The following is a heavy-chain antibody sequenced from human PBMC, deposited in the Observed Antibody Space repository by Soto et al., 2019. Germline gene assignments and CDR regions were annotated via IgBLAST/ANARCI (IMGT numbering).Heavy chain of an antibody. Sequence: EVQLLESGGDLVQPGGSLRLSCVASGFIFSNYALSWVRQAPGKGLEWVSSVSGSGTYTYYADSLKGRFTISRDNSKNTLYLQINSLRPEDTALYYCAKDSLPTLRDFQIWGRGTLVTVSS. J-gene: IGHJ4*02. CDR3: AKDSLPTLRDFQI. CDR1: GFIFSNYA. D-gene: IGHD2-15*01. V-gene: IGHV3-23*01. CDR2: VSGSGTYT.